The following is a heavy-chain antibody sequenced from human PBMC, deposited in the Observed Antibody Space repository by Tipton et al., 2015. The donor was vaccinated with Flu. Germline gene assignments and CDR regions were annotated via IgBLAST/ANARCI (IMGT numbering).Heavy chain of an antibody. D-gene: IGHD4-11*01. CDR3: SRQEGDYSLDY. CDR2: VIPMFGTT. V-gene: IGHV1-69*15. CDR1: GGTVITYG. Sequence: QSGPEVKKPGSSVKVSCKASGGTVITYGINWVRQAPGQGLEWMGRVIPMFGTTNYPQRFQGRVTITADESTNTGYMELSSLTSEDTAVYYCSRQEGDYSLDYWGQGTLVTVSS. J-gene: IGHJ4*02.